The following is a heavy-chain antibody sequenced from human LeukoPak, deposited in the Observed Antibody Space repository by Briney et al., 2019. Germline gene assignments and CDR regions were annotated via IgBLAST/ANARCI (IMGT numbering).Heavy chain of an antibody. CDR3: ASDDPFDY. V-gene: IGHV4-61*02. J-gene: IGHJ4*02. Sequence: SQTLSLTCTVSGGSISSGSYYWSRIRQPAGKGLEWIGRIYTSGSTNYNPSLKSRVTISVDTSKNQFSLKLSSVTAADTAVYYCASDDPFDYWGQGTLVTVSS. CDR1: GGSISSGSYY. CDR2: IYTSGST.